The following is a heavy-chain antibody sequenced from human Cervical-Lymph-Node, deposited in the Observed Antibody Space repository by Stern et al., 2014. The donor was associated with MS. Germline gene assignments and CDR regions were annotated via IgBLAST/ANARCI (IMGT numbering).Heavy chain of an antibody. CDR1: GFTFSGYS. J-gene: IGHJ4*02. Sequence: MQLVQSGGGLVKPGGSLRLSCSASGFTFSGYSMIWVRQAPGKGLVWVSSISSGSSYIYYADSVYGRFTISRDNAKNSLFLQMNNLRTEDTAVYYCARVHPSGEFDYWGQGTLVTVSA. V-gene: IGHV3-21*01. CDR2: ISSGSSYI. CDR3: ARVHPSGEFDY.